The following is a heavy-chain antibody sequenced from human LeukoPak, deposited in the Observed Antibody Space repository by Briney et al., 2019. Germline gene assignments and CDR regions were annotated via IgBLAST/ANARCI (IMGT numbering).Heavy chain of an antibody. CDR3: ARVLVAGTGHYYYGMDV. CDR2: INPNSGGT. J-gene: IGHJ6*02. CDR1: GYTFTGYY. Sequence: ASVKVSCKASGYTFTGYYMHWVRQAPGQGLEWMGWINPNSGGTNYAQKFQGRVTMTSDTSISTAYMELSRLRSDDTAVYYCARVLVAGTGHYYYGMDVWGQGTTVTVSS. V-gene: IGHV1-2*02. D-gene: IGHD6-19*01.